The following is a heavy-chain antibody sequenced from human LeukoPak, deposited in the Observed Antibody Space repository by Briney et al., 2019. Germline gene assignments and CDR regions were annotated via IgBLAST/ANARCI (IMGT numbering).Heavy chain of an antibody. CDR3: ARGDSYGYNFDY. D-gene: IGHD5-18*01. CDR1: GGPISSYY. Sequence: SETLSFTCTVSGGPISSYYWSWIRQPPGKGLEWIGYIYYSGSTNYNPSLKSRVTISVDTSKNQFSLKLSSVTAADTAVYYCARGDSYGYNFDYWGQGTLVTVSS. V-gene: IGHV4-59*01. J-gene: IGHJ4*02. CDR2: IYYSGST.